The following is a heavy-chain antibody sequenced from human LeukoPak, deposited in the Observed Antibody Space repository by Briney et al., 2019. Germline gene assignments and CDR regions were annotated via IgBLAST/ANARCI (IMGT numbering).Heavy chain of an antibody. J-gene: IGHJ4*02. D-gene: IGHD3-16*02. CDR3: ARVHDYVWGSYRGDYYFDY. CDR1: GGSISSYY. CDR2: IYYSGST. V-gene: IGHV4-59*01. Sequence: SETLSLTCTVSGGSISSYYWSWIRQPPGKGLEWIGYIYYSGSTNYNPSLKSRVTISVDTSKNQFSLKLSSVTAADTAVYYCARVHDYVWGSYRGDYYFDYWGQGTLVTVSS.